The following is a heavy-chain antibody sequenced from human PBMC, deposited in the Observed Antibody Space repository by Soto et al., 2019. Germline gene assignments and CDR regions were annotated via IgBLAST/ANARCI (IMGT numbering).Heavy chain of an antibody. V-gene: IGHV3-23*01. D-gene: IGHD5-12*01. CDR3: ARGYSYGLFDY. Sequence: GGSLRLSCAASGFTFSNYAMSWVRQAPGKGLEWVSTIISGGNTYYTDSVKGRFTISRDNAKNSLYLQMNSLRDEDTAVYYCARGYSYGLFDYWGQGTLVTVSS. J-gene: IGHJ4*02. CDR2: IISGGNT. CDR1: GFTFSNYA.